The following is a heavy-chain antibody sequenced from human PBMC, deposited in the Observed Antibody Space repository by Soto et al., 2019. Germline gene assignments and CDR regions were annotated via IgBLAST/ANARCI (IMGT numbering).Heavy chain of an antibody. CDR3: ARKMAAAIDAFDI. J-gene: IGHJ3*02. CDR1: GFTFSSYS. CDR2: ISSSSSYI. D-gene: IGHD6-13*01. V-gene: IGHV3-21*01. Sequence: ESGGGLVKPGGSLRLSCAASGFTFSSYSMNWVRQAPGKGLEWVSSISSSSSYIYYADSVKGRFTISRDNAKNSLYLQRNSLRAEDTAVYYCARKMAAAIDAFDIWGQGTMVTVSS.